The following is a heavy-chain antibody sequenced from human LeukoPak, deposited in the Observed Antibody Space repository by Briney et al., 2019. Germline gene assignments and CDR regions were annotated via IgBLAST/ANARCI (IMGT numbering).Heavy chain of an antibody. CDR1: GFTVSSNY. J-gene: IGHJ4*02. Sequence: GGSLRLSCAASGFTVSSNYMSWVRQAPGKGLEWVSNIYTGDNTFYADSVKGRFTISRDNSKNTLYLQMNSLRAEDTAVYYCALEDILTGYSLDYWGQGTLVTVSS. CDR2: IYTGDNT. CDR3: ALEDILTGYSLDY. V-gene: IGHV3-66*01. D-gene: IGHD3-9*01.